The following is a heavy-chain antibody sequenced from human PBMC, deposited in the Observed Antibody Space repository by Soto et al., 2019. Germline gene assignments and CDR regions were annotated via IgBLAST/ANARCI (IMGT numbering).Heavy chain of an antibody. V-gene: IGHV2-5*02. CDR2: IYWDDDK. D-gene: IGHD5-12*01. CDR1: GLSLTTRGVG. J-gene: IGHJ4*02. Sequence: QITLKESGPTLVKPTQTLTLTCTFSGLSLTTRGVGVGWIRQPPGKALEWLALIYWDDDKRYSPSLKSRLTITKDTSKKQVVLTMTNMDPVDTATYYCAPRRSEDGYKPYFYDYWGQGALVTVSS. CDR3: APRRSEDGYKPYFYDY.